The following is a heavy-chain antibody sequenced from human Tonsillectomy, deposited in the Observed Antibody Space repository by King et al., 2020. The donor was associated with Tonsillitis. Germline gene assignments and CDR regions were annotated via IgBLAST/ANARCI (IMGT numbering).Heavy chain of an antibody. D-gene: IGHD3-22*01. Sequence: VTLKESGPVLVKPTETLTLTCTVSGFSLSNARMGVSWIRQPPGKALEWLAHIFSNDEKSYSTSLKSRLTISKDTSKSQVVLTMTNMDPVDTATYYCARIIPSYYYDSSAYHDAFDIWGQGTMVTVSS. CDR3: ARIIPSYYYDSSAYHDAFDI. J-gene: IGHJ3*02. CDR1: GFSLSNARMG. V-gene: IGHV2-26*01. CDR2: IFSNDEK.